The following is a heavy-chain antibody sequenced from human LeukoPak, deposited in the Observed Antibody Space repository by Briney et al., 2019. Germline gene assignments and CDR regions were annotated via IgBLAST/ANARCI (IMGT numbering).Heavy chain of an antibody. CDR3: AKGFGFRITMIVPGPQPDAFDI. Sequence: SETLSLTCTVSGGSISSYYWSWIRQPAGKGLEWIGRIYISGRTNCNPSLESRVTMSVDTSKNQFSLKLSSVTAADTAVYYCAKGFGFRITMIVPGPQPDAFDIWGQGTMVTVSS. D-gene: IGHD3-22*01. V-gene: IGHV4-4*07. J-gene: IGHJ3*02. CDR1: GGSISSYY. CDR2: IYISGRT.